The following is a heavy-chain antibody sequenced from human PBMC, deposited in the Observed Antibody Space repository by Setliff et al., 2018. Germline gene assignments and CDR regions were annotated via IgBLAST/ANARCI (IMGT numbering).Heavy chain of an antibody. CDR1: GYTFTGYY. CDR2: INPNSGGT. CDR3: ARGSWLREYYFDY. Sequence: ASVKVSCKASGYTFTGYYMHWVRQAPGQGLEWMGWINPNSGGTNYAQKFQGWVAMTRDTSISTAYMELSRLRSDDTAVYYCARGSWLREYYFDYWGQGTLVTVSS. D-gene: IGHD5-12*01. J-gene: IGHJ4*02. V-gene: IGHV1-2*04.